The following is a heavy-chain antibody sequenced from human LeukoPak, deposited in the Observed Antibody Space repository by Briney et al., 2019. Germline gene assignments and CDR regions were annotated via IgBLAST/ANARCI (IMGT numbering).Heavy chain of an antibody. J-gene: IGHJ4*02. CDR1: GFTFTTYA. CDR3: AKDGNWNQQEAYFDY. Sequence: PGGSLRLSCAASGFTFTTYALTWVRQAPGKGLEWVAFIRYDGSNKYYADSVKGRFTISRDNSKNTLYLQMNSLRAEDTAVYYCAKDGNWNQQEAYFDYWGQGTLVTVSS. V-gene: IGHV3-30*02. D-gene: IGHD1-1*01. CDR2: IRYDGSNK.